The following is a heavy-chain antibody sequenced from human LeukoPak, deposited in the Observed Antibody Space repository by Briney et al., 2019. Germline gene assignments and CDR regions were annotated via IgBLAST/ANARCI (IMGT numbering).Heavy chain of an antibody. CDR1: GLTFSSYA. CDR3: AKGSSNWRDYYYFDY. V-gene: IGHV3-23*01. J-gene: IGHJ4*02. Sequence: GGSLRLSCAASGLTFSSYAMSWVRKAPGKGLEWVSAISGSGGSTYYADSVKGRFTISRDNSKNTLYLQMNSLRAEDTAVYYCAKGSSNWRDYYYFDYWGQGTLVTVSS. D-gene: IGHD6-13*01. CDR2: ISGSGGST.